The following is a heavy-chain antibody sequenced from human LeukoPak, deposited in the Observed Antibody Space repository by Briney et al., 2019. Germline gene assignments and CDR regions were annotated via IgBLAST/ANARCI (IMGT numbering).Heavy chain of an antibody. Sequence: GGSLRLSCAASEFIFSDYAMGWVRQAPGKGLEWVSTIDKTTYPTFYADSVKGRFTTSRDNSKNTLYLQMNSLRTGDTAVYFCAKFEGATIPGWFNDYWGQGILVTVSS. CDR3: AKFEGATIPGWFNDY. D-gene: IGHD6-19*01. V-gene: IGHV3-23*05. CDR1: EFIFSDYA. J-gene: IGHJ4*02. CDR2: IDKTTYPT.